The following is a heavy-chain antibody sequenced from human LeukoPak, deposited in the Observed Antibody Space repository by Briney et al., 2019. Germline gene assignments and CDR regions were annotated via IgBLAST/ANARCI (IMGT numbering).Heavy chain of an antibody. V-gene: IGHV4-30-4*01. CDR3: ARDEVVTSSDAFDI. CDR1: GGSISSGDYY. Sequence: SETLSLTCTVSGGSISSGDYYWSWIRQPPGKGLEWIGYIYYSGSTYYNPSLKSQVTISVDTSKNQFSLKLSSVTAADTAVYYCARDEVVTSSDAFDIWGQGTMVTVSS. CDR2: IYYSGST. J-gene: IGHJ3*02. D-gene: IGHD3-22*01.